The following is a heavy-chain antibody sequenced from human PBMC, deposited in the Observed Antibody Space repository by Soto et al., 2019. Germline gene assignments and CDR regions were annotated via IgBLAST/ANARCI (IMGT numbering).Heavy chain of an antibody. J-gene: IGHJ4*02. V-gene: IGHV3-33*01. CDR1: GFTFSSYG. D-gene: IGHD3-22*01. CDR2: IWYDGSNK. Sequence: QVQLVESGGGVVQPGRSLRLSCAASGFTFSSYGMHWVRQAPGKGLEWVAVIWYDGSNKYYADSVKGRFTISRDNSKNTLYLQMNSLRAEDTAVYYWAREPDSSGYYYAPQFDYWGQGTLVTVSS. CDR3: AREPDSSGYYYAPQFDY.